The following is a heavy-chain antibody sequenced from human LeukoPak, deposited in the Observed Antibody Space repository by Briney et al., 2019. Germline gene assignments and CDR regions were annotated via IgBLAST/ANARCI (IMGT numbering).Heavy chain of an antibody. CDR1: GYTFTGYY. CDR2: INPNSGGT. CDR3: AIVAGIRKNDY. V-gene: IGHV1-2*06. Sequence: ASVKVSCKASGYTFTGYYMHWVRQAPGQGLEWMGRINPNSGGTNYAQKFQGRVTMTRDTSISTAYMELSRLRLDDTAVYYCAIVAGIRKNDYWGQGTLVTVSS. D-gene: IGHD6-19*01. J-gene: IGHJ4*02.